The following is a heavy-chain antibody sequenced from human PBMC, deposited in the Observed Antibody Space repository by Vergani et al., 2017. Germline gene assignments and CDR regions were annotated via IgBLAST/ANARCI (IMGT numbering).Heavy chain of an antibody. Sequence: EAYLVQSGGGLVTPGGSLRLSCAASGFNFPSFTMNWVRQAPGRGLEWISSIKFPPGEIFYADSVKGRFTISRDNVKNVLFLQMENLRAADTGVYFCARDITASVKSRPHPDWFDPWGQGSLVTVSS. J-gene: IGHJ5*02. CDR3: ARDITASVKSRPHPDWFDP. D-gene: IGHD4-17*01. CDR2: IKFPPGEI. CDR1: GFNFPSFT. V-gene: IGHV3-21*06.